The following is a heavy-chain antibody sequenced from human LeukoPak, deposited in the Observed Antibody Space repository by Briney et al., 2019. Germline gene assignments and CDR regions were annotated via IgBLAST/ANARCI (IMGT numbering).Heavy chain of an antibody. D-gene: IGHD3-16*01. J-gene: IGHJ2*01. CDR2: IWYDGSNK. CDR1: GFTFSSYG. V-gene: IGHV3-33*01. CDR3: ATGAGDNWYFDL. Sequence: GGSLSLSCAASGFTFSSYGMHWVRQAPGKGLEWVAVIWYDGSNKYYADSVKGRFTISRDSSKNTVYLQMNSLRAEDTAVYYCATGAGDNWYFDLWGRGTLVTVSS.